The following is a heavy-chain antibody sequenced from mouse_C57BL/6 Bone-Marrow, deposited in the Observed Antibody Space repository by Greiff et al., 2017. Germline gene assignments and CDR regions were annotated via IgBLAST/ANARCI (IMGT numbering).Heavy chain of an antibody. Sequence: QVQLQPPGAELVKPGASVKVSCKASGYTFTSYWMHWVKPRPGQGLEWIGRIHPSDSDTNYNQKFKGKATLTVDKSSSTAYMQLSILTSEDSAVYYCAISITTVVATNVDYWGQGTTLTVSS. V-gene: IGHV1-74*01. J-gene: IGHJ2*01. CDR1: GYTFTSYW. CDR3: AISITTVVATNVDY. CDR2: IHPSDSDT. D-gene: IGHD1-1*01.